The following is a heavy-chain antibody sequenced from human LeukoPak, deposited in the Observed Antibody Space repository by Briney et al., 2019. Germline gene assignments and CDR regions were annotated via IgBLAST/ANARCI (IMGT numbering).Heavy chain of an antibody. CDR3: EXXXXXXXXXXEEDYYYYYMDV. V-gene: IGHV1-18*01. CDR1: VYTFTSYG. CDR2: ISAYNGNT. Sequence: GASVKVPCKASVYTFTSYGISWVRQAPGQRLEWMGGISAYNGNTNYAQKHQGRDTMTTDTSTSTDYMELRRLRSDDTAVSYFEXXXXXXXXXXEEDYYYYYMDVWGKGATVTISS. J-gene: IGHJ6*03.